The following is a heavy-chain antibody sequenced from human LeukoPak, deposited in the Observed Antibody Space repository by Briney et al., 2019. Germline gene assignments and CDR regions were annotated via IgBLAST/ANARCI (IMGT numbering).Heavy chain of an antibody. CDR1: GGSISSYY. Sequence: SETLSLTCTVSGGSISSYYWSWIRQPPGKGLEWIGYIHNSGRPDYNPSLKSRVTISVDTSKNQFSLNLISVAAADTAVYYCARVSRWSDWAFEGWGQGTLVTVSS. V-gene: IGHV4-59*01. CDR3: ARVSRWSDWAFEG. CDR2: IHNSGRP. J-gene: IGHJ4*02. D-gene: IGHD3-16*01.